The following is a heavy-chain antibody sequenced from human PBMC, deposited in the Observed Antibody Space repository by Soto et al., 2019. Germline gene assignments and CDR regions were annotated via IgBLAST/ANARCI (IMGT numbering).Heavy chain of an antibody. Sequence: EVQLVESGGGLVQPGRSLRLSCAASGFIFNDYAMHWVRQAPGKGLEWVSGIDWNGGSRGYAGSVKGRFTISRDNAKKSLYLQMNSLRAEDTASDYCAKGRTMFRGDSMDVWGQGTTVTVSS. V-gene: IGHV3-9*01. CDR2: IDWNGGSR. J-gene: IGHJ6*02. D-gene: IGHD3-10*01. CDR1: GFIFNDYA. CDR3: AKGRTMFRGDSMDV.